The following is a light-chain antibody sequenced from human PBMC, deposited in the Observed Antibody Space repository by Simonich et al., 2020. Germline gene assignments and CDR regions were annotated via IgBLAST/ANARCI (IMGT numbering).Light chain of an antibody. V-gene: IGKV4-1*01. CDR1: QSVLYSSNNKNY. CDR3: QQYYSTPFT. CDR2: WAS. J-gene: IGKJ3*01. Sequence: DIVMTQSPDSLAVSLGERATINCNSSQSVLYSSNNKNYLAWYQQKQGQPPKLLIYWASTRESGVPDRFRGSGSGTYFTLTISSLQAEDVAVYYCQQYYSTPFTFGPGTKVDIK.